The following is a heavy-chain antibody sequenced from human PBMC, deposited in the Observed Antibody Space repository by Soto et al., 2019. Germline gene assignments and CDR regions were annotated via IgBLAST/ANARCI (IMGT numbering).Heavy chain of an antibody. V-gene: IGHV3-30-3*01. J-gene: IGHJ4*02. CDR1: GFTFSSYA. Sequence: GGSLRLSCAASGFTFSSYAMHWVRQAPGKGLEWVAVISYDGSNKYYADSVKGRFTISRDNSKNTLYLQMNSLRAEDTAVYYCARDPDHPQEVSMITAGDYWGQGTLVTVSS. CDR3: ARDPDHPQEVSMITAGDY. CDR2: ISYDGSNK. D-gene: IGHD3-16*01.